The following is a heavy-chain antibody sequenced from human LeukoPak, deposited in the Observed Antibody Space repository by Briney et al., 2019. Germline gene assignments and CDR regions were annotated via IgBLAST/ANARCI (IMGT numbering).Heavy chain of an antibody. D-gene: IGHD1-14*01. J-gene: IGHJ4*02. CDR2: FDPEDGET. Sequence: ASVKVSCKVSGYTLTELSMHWVRQAPGKGLEWMGGFDPEDGETIYAQKFQGRVTMTEDTSTDTAYMELSSLRSEDTAVYYCAKDVFRQAVEHHSIDYWGQGTLVTVSS. CDR3: AKDVFRQAVEHHSIDY. CDR1: GYTLTELS. V-gene: IGHV1-24*01.